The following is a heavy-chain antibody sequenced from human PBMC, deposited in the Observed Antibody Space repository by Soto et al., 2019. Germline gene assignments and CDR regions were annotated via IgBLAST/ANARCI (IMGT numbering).Heavy chain of an antibody. Sequence: SETLSLTCAVYGGSFSGYYWSWIRQPPGKGLEWIGEINHSGSTNYNPSLKSRVTISVDTSKNQFSLKLSSVTAADTAVYYCARYGSKLSSSWPRGWFDPWGQGTLVTVSS. CDR2: INHSGST. CDR3: ARYGSKLSSSWPRGWFDP. J-gene: IGHJ5*02. CDR1: GGSFSGYY. D-gene: IGHD6-13*01. V-gene: IGHV4-34*01.